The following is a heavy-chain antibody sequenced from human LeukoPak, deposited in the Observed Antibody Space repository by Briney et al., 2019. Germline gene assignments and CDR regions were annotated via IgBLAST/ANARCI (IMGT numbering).Heavy chain of an antibody. Sequence: GGSLRLSCVASGFTFSNYWMHWVRQGPGEGLMWVSRISGDEGTTNYADSVKRRFTVSRDNAKNTLYLQMNSLRAEDTAVYYCARRRPGFFDFRIWGQGTTVTVSS. CDR1: GFTFSNYW. V-gene: IGHV3-74*01. CDR3: ARRRPGFFDFRI. D-gene: IGHD3/OR15-3a*01. J-gene: IGHJ3*02. CDR2: ISGDEGTT.